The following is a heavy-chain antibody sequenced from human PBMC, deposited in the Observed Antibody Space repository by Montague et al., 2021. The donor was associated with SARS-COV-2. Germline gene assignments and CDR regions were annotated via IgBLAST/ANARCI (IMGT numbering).Heavy chain of an antibody. D-gene: IGHD6-19*01. Sequence: SETLSLTCTVSGGSITSSNYYWGWIRQPPGKGLEWFGSISYSGSTYYNPSLKGRVTISVDTSKHQFSLRLSSVTAADTAVYDCARVGSSGWYAAGYFDYWGQGTLVTVSS. CDR1: GGSITSSNYY. J-gene: IGHJ4*02. CDR3: ARVGSSGWYAAGYFDY. V-gene: IGHV4-39*01. CDR2: ISYSGST.